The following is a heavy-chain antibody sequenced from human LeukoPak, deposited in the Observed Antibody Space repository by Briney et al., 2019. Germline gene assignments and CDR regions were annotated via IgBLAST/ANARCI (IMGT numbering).Heavy chain of an antibody. CDR2: IYFTGTT. D-gene: IGHD6-13*01. J-gene: IGHJ3*01. CDR1: GGSISSYY. V-gene: IGHV4-4*07. Sequence: SETLSLTCSVSGGSISSYYWSWIRQPAGKGLEWIGRIYFTGTTNYDPSLQSRVTMSVDTSKYQFSLELSSVTAADTAVYYCARGSSSSWYSFDFWGQGTVVTVSS. CDR3: ARGSSSSWYSFDF.